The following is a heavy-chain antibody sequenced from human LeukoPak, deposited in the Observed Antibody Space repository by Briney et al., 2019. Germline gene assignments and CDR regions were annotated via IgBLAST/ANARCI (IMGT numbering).Heavy chain of an antibody. J-gene: IGHJ3*02. CDR2: IYPGDSDT. CDR1: GYSFTSYW. V-gene: IGHV5-51*01. Sequence: GESLKISCKGSGYSFTSYWIGWVRQMPGKGLEWMGIIYPGDSDTGYSPSFQGQVTISADKSISTAYLQWSSLKASDTAMYYCARLNCSGGSCFRAFDIWGQGTMVTVSS. CDR3: ARLNCSGGSCFRAFDI. D-gene: IGHD2-15*01.